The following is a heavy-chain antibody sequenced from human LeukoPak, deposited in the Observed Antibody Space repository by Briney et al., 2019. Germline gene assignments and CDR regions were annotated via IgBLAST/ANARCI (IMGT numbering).Heavy chain of an antibody. CDR1: GGSISSYY. J-gene: IGHJ4*02. Sequence: PSETLSLTCTVSGGSISSYYWSWIRQPPGKGLEWIGYIYYSGSTNYNPSLKSRVTISVETSKNQFSLKLSSVTAADTAVYYCARVSSSSLEYYFDYWGQGTLVTVSS. V-gene: IGHV4-59*01. CDR2: IYYSGST. D-gene: IGHD6-13*01. CDR3: ARVSSSSLEYYFDY.